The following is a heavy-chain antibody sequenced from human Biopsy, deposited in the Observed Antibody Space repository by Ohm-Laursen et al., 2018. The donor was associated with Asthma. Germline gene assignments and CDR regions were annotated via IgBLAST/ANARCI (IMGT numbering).Heavy chain of an antibody. J-gene: IGHJ6*02. V-gene: IGHV1-69*13. CDR3: ARGYSGSDRIVYYYSGLEV. CDR1: GGTFSSNS. Sequence: SVKVSCKTSGGTFSSNSINWVRQAPGQGLEWMGRIIPIFGPTNYAQKFQGRVTISADDSTSTAYMELSSLSSEDTAVYYCARGYSGSDRIVYYYSGLEVWGQGTTVTVSS. CDR2: IIPIFGPT. D-gene: IGHD5-12*01.